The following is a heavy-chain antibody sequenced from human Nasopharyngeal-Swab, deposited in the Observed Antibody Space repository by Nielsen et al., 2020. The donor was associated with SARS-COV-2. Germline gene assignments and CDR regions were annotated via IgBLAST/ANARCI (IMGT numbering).Heavy chain of an antibody. Sequence: KVSCKGSGYSFTSYWIGWVRQMPGKGLEWMGIIYPGDSDTRYSPSFQGQVTISADKSISTAYLQWSSLKASDAAMYYCARAGDFWSGYYYPGFDYWGQGTLVTVSS. CDR2: IYPGDSDT. CDR3: ARAGDFWSGYYYPGFDY. J-gene: IGHJ4*02. D-gene: IGHD3-3*01. V-gene: IGHV5-51*01. CDR1: GYSFTSYW.